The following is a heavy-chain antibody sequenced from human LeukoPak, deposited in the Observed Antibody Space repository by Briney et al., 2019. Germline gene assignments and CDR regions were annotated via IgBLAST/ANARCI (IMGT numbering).Heavy chain of an antibody. V-gene: IGHV1-69*13. Sequence: SVKVSCKASGGTFSSYAISWVRQAPGQGLEWMGGTIPIFGTANYAQKFQGRVTITADESTSTAYMELSSLRSEDTAVYYCAMRAWDPGTTWWRNYYYYYGMDVWGQGTTVTVSS. D-gene: IGHD1-1*01. CDR2: TIPIFGTA. J-gene: IGHJ6*02. CDR1: GGTFSSYA. CDR3: AMRAWDPGTTWWRNYYYYYGMDV.